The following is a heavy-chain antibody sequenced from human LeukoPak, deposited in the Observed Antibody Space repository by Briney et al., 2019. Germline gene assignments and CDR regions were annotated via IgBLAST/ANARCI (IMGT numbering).Heavy chain of an antibody. Sequence: PGGSLRLSCAASGFTFSSYWMSWVRQAPGRGLEWVSSVSTNSNYIHYADSVKGRFTISRDNAKNSLYLQMNSLRVEDTDVYYCARDVGASAPDALDIWGQGTMVTVSS. D-gene: IGHD1-26*01. CDR3: ARDVGASAPDALDI. CDR1: GFTFSSYW. V-gene: IGHV3-21*01. J-gene: IGHJ3*02. CDR2: VSTNSNYI.